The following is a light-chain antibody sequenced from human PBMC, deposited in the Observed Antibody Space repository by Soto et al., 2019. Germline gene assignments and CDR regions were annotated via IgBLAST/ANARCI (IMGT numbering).Light chain of an antibody. J-gene: IGKJ1*01. CDR2: KAS. CDR3: QQYYSHST. V-gene: IGKV1-5*03. CDR1: QNINAW. Sequence: DIHMTQSPSSLSVSVGDRVTITCRTSQNINAWLAWYQQRPGQAPKLLIYKASSLESGVPSRFSGSGSGAEFTLTISSLQPDDFATYYCQQYYSHSTFGQGTKVDIK.